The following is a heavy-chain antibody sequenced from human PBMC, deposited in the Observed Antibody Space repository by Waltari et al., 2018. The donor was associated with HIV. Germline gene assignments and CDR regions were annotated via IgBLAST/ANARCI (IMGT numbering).Heavy chain of an antibody. CDR1: GGSFSGYY. CDR2: INHSGST. CDR3: ASRAAAGTGDLNWFDP. Sequence: QVQLQQWGAGLLKPSETLSLTCAVYGGSFSGYYWSWIRQPPGKGLEWIGEINHSGSTNYNPSLKSRVTISVDTSKNQFSLKLSSVTAADTAVYYCASRAAAGTGDLNWFDPWGQGTLVTVSS. J-gene: IGHJ5*02. V-gene: IGHV4-34*01. D-gene: IGHD6-13*01.